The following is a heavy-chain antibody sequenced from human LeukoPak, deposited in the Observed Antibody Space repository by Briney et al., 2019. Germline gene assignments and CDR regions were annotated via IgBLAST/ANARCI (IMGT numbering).Heavy chain of an antibody. J-gene: IGHJ4*02. CDR1: GYTITEFA. V-gene: IGHV1-24*01. D-gene: IGHD1-26*01. CDR2: FDPEDGET. CDR3: ATESVGAMGRGRFDY. Sequence: GASVKLSCKASGYTITEFAMHWVRQAPGKGLEWMCRFDPEDGETIYAQKFQGRVTMTEDTSTDTAYMELSSLRSEDTAVYYCATESVGAMGRGRFDYWGQGTLVTVSS.